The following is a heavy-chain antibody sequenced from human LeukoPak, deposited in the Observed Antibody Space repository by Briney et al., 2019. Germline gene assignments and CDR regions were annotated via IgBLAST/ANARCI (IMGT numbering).Heavy chain of an antibody. J-gene: IGHJ4*02. V-gene: IGHV3-43*02. CDR3: ARESGKFDY. CDR2: ISGDGVST. Sequence: GGSLRLSCVASGXPIGDFAMHWVRQAPGQGLEWVSLISGDGVSTFFADSVKGRFSISRDNSKNSLFLEMSSLRTEDTAMYYCARESGKFDYWGQGTLVAVSS. CDR1: GXPIGDFA.